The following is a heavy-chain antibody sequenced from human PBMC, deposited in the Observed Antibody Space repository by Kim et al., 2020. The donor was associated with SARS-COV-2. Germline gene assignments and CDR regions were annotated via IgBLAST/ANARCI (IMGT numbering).Heavy chain of an antibody. CDR2: INHSGST. CDR1: GGSFSGYY. CDR3: ARGRDYYGSGSYYKGLDY. D-gene: IGHD3-10*01. Sequence: SETLSLTCAVYGGSFSGYYWSWIRQPPGKGLEWIGEINHSGSTNYNPSLKSRVTISVDTSKNQFSLKLSSVTAADTAVYYCARGRDYYGSGSYYKGLDYWGQGTLVTVSS. V-gene: IGHV4-34*01. J-gene: IGHJ4*02.